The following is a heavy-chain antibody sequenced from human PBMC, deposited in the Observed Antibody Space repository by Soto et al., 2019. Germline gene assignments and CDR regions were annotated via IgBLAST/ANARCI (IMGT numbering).Heavy chain of an antibody. V-gene: IGHV4-34*01. CDR3: ARITRLIYVRGDFDP. J-gene: IGHJ5*02. Sequence: SETLSLTCAVYGGSFSCYYWSWIRQPPGKGLEWIGEINHSGSTNYNPSLKSRVTISVDTSKNQFSLKLSSVTAADTAVYYCARITRLIYVRGDFDPWGQGTLVTVSS. CDR1: GGSFSCYY. D-gene: IGHD3-16*01. CDR2: INHSGST.